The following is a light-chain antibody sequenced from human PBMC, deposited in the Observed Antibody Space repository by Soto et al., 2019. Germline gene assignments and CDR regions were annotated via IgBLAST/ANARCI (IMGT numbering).Light chain of an antibody. CDR2: LNSDGSH. CDR3: QTWCTGIWV. V-gene: IGLV4-69*01. CDR1: SGHSSYA. Sequence: QPVLTQSPSASASLGASVKLTCTLSSGHSSYAIAWHQQQPEKGPRYLMRLNSDGSHTKGDGIPDLFSGSSSGAERYLTISSIQSEDEADYYCQTWCTGIWVFGVGNKLTVL. J-gene: IGLJ3*02.